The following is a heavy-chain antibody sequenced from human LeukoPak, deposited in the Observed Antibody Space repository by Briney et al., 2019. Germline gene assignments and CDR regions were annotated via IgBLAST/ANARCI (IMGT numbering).Heavy chain of an antibody. CDR2: INHSGST. Sequence: PSETLSLTCAVYGGSFSGYYWSWIRQPPGKGLEWIGEINHSGSTNYNPSLKSRVTISVDTSKNQSSLKLSSVTAADTAVYYCARRVLRYFDWTDYYYGMDVWGQGTTVTVSS. CDR1: GGSFSGYY. D-gene: IGHD3-9*01. CDR3: ARRVLRYFDWTDYYYGMDV. J-gene: IGHJ6*02. V-gene: IGHV4-34*01.